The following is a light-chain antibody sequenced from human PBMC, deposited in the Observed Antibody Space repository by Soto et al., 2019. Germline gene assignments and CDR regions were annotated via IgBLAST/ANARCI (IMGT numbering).Light chain of an antibody. V-gene: IGKV3-20*01. CDR1: QSVSSSY. Sequence: TVLTQSPGTLSLSPGERATLSCRASQSVSSSYLAWYQQKPGQAPRLLIYGASSRATGIPDRFSGSGSGTDFTLTISRLEPEDFAVYYCQQYGSSPPYTFGQGTRLEI. CDR2: GAS. J-gene: IGKJ5*01. CDR3: QQYGSSPPYT.